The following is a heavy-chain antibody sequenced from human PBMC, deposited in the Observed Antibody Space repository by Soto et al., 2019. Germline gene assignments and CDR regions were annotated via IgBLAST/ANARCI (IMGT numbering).Heavy chain of an antibody. Sequence: GESLKISCKGSGYSLTSYWIGWVRQMPGKGLEWMGIIYPGDSDTRYSPSFQGQVTISADKSISTAYLQWSSLKASDTAMYYCARGARLLWFGEVNWFDPWGQGTLVTVSS. CDR1: GYSLTSYW. D-gene: IGHD3-10*01. V-gene: IGHV5-51*01. CDR2: IYPGDSDT. CDR3: ARGARLLWFGEVNWFDP. J-gene: IGHJ5*02.